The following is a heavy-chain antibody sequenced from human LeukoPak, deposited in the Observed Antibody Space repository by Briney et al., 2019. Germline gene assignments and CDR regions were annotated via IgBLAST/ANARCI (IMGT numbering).Heavy chain of an antibody. CDR1: GGSISSSPYY. D-gene: IGHD6-6*01. V-gene: IGHV4-39*07. Sequence: SETLSLTCTVSGGSISSSPYYWGWIRQPPGKGLEWIGGISYSGTTYYNPSLKSRVTISGDTSKNQFSLKLSSLTAADTAVYYCARVASSSAGGVDYWGQGTLVAVSS. CDR3: ARVASSSAGGVDY. J-gene: IGHJ4*02. CDR2: ISYSGTT.